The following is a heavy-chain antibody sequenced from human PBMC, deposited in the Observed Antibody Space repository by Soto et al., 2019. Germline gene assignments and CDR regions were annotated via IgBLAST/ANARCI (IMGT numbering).Heavy chain of an antibody. D-gene: IGHD2-2*01. CDR3: ARAADCSSTSCPRAAGKHYYYMDV. CDR1: GGSISSYY. CDR2: IYYSGST. V-gene: IGHV4-59*01. J-gene: IGHJ6*03. Sequence: SETLSLTCTVSGGSISSYYWSWIRQPPGKGLEWIGYIYYSGSTNYNPSLKSRVTISVDTSKNQFSLKLSSVTAADTAVYYCARAADCSSTSCPRAAGKHYYYMDVWGKGTTVTVSS.